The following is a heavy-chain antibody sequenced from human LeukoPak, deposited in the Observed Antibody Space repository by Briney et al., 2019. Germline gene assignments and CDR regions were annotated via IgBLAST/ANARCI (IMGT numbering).Heavy chain of an antibody. D-gene: IGHD2-2*01. J-gene: IGHJ4*02. CDR3: VRGIIHQLLLDF. CDR1: GCTFIDYD. CDR2: MNTVLGSA. V-gene: IGHV1-8*01. Sequence: ASVKVSCKASGCTFIDYDINWVRQAPGQGLEWMGWMNTVLGSAGYAQKFQDRVTMTRDTSISTAYLELSSLGSEDTASYYCVRGIIHQLLLDFWGQGSLVTVSS.